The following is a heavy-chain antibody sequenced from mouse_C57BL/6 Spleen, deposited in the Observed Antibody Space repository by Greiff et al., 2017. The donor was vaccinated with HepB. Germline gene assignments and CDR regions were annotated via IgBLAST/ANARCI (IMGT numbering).Heavy chain of an antibody. Sequence: QVQLQQSGAELVKPGASVKISCKASGYAFSSYWMNWVKQRPGKGLEWIGQIYPGDGDTNYNGKFKGKATLTADKSSSTAYMQLSSLTSEDSAVYFGARSYGSSYKGDYAMDYWGQGTSVTVSS. CDR3: ARSYGSSYKGDYAMDY. D-gene: IGHD1-1*01. CDR2: IYPGDGDT. CDR1: GYAFSSYW. J-gene: IGHJ4*01. V-gene: IGHV1-80*01.